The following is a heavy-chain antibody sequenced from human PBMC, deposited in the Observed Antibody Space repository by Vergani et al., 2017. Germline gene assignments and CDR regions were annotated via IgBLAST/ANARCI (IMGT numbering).Heavy chain of an antibody. D-gene: IGHD1-26*01. CDR1: GYSISSGYY. J-gene: IGHJ4*02. CDR3: VRQGWELLRTFFDY. Sequence: QVQLQESGPGLVKPSETLSLTCAVSGYSISSGYYWGWIRQPPGKGLEWIGSIYHSGSTYYNPSLKSRVTISVDTSKKQFSLKLSSVTAADTAVYYCVRQGWELLRTFFDYWGQGTLVTVSS. V-gene: IGHV4-38-2*01. CDR2: IYHSGST.